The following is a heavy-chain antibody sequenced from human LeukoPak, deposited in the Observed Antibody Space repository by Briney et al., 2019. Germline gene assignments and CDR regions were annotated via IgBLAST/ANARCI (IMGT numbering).Heavy chain of an antibody. V-gene: IGHV5-51*01. CDR1: GYSFTSYW. J-gene: IGHJ4*02. CDR2: IYPGDSDT. CDR3: ARQRYSSDIDY. D-gene: IGHD6-19*01. Sequence: GESLKISCKGSGYSFTSYWIGWVRQMPGKGLEWMGIIYPGDSDTRYSPSFQGQVTISADNSISTAYLQWNSLKASDTATYYCARQRYSSDIDYWGQGTLVTVSS.